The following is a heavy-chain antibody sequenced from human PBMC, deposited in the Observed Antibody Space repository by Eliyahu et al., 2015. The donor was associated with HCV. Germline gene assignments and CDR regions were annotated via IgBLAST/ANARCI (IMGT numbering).Heavy chain of an antibody. Sequence: EVQLVESGGGLVQPGRSLRLSCTASGFTFGDYAMSWFRQAPGKGLEWVGFIRSKAYGGTTEYAASVKGRFTISRDDSKSIAYLQMNSLKTEDTAVYYCTREVGSGPYYYGMDVWGQGTTVTVSS. CDR2: IRSKAYGGTT. CDR3: TREVGSGPYYYGMDV. D-gene: IGHD2-15*01. CDR1: GFTFGDYA. V-gene: IGHV3-49*03. J-gene: IGHJ6*02.